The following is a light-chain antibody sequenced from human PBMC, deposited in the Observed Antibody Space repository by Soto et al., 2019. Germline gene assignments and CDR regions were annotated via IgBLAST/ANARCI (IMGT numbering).Light chain of an antibody. CDR2: GNS. CDR1: SSNIGAHYD. Sequence: ISCTGSSSNIGAHYDVHWYQQLPGTAPKLLIYGNSNRPSGVPDRFSGSKSGTSASLAITGLQAEDEADYYCQSYDNSLSVYVFGTGTKATVL. J-gene: IGLJ1*01. V-gene: IGLV1-40*01. CDR3: QSYDNSLSVYV.